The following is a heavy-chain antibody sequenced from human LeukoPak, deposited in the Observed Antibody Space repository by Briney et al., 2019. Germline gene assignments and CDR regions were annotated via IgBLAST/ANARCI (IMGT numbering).Heavy chain of an antibody. CDR2: ISGSGGST. V-gene: IGHV3-23*01. D-gene: IGHD6-19*01. CDR1: GLTFSSYA. Sequence: GGSLRLSCAASGLTFSSYAMNWVRQAPGKGLEWVSVISGSGGSTYYADSVKGRFTISRDNSKNTLFLQMNSLTAEDTAVYYCAKRAVAGTKGVKDFDYWGQGTLVTVSS. CDR3: AKRAVAGTKGVKDFDY. J-gene: IGHJ4*02.